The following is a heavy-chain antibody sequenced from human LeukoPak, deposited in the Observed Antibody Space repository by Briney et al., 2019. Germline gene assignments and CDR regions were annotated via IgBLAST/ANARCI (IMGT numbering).Heavy chain of an antibody. V-gene: IGHV3-30*03. CDR2: ISYDGSKK. J-gene: IGHJ4*02. CDR3: ARVVVSSSSDYFDY. CDR1: GFTFSSYG. Sequence: GGSLRLSCAASGFTFSSYGMHWVRQAPGKGLEWVAVISYDGSKKYYADSVKGRFTISRDTSKNTLYLQMNSLRAEDTAEYYCARVVVSSSSDYFDYWGQGTLVTVSS. D-gene: IGHD6-6*01.